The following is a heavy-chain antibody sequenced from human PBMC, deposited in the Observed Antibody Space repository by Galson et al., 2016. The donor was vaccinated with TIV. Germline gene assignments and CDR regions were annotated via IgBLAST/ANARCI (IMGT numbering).Heavy chain of an antibody. CDR2: IKDDGSEN. CDR3: AREIPGGTTDLDC. V-gene: IGHV3-7*01. D-gene: IGHD1-14*01. CDR1: GFAFSNYW. J-gene: IGHJ4*02. Sequence: SLRLSCAASGFAFSNYWMSWVRQAPGKGLEWVANIKDDGSENNYVDSVWGRFTISRDHDKNSLFLQIDSLRVEDTAVYYCAREIPGGTTDLDCWGQGTLVTVSS.